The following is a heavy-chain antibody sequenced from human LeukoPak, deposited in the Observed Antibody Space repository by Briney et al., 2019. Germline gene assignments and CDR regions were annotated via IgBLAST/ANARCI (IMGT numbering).Heavy chain of an antibody. CDR2: ISSDGSDT. CDR1: GFSFSSYW. D-gene: IGHD1-1*01. CDR3: ARDQNQLGPTTVDH. Sequence: GGSLRLSCVASGFSFSSYWMHWVRQDPGKGVMWVARISSDGSDTKYGDSVKGRFTISRDNGKNTLYLQMNSLGAEDTAVYYCARDQNQLGPTTVDHWGQGIQVTVSS. J-gene: IGHJ4*02. V-gene: IGHV3-74*01.